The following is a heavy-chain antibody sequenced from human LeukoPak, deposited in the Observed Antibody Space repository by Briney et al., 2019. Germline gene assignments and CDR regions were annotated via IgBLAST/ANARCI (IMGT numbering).Heavy chain of an antibody. J-gene: IGHJ5*02. CDR1: GYTFTGYY. D-gene: IGHD3-3*01. CDR2: INPSGDNT. Sequence: ASVKVSCKASGYTFTGYYMYWVRQAPGQGLEWMGIINPSGDNTNYAQKFQGGVTMTRDMSTTTVYMELSSLRSEDTAVYYCARGPHRRTYDRDNWFDPWGQGTLVTVSS. V-gene: IGHV1-46*01. CDR3: ARGPHRRTYDRDNWFDP.